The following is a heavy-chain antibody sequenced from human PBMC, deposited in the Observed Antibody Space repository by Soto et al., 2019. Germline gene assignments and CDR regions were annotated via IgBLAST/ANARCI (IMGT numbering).Heavy chain of an antibody. D-gene: IGHD3-10*01. V-gene: IGHV4-34*01. Sequence: SETLSLTCAVYGGSFSGYYWSWIRQPPGKGLEWIGEINHSGSTNYNPSLKSRVTISVDTSKNQFSLKLSSVTAADTAVYYCASRIPYYYGSGSYYNVNWFDPWGQGTLVTVSS. CDR1: GGSFSGYY. J-gene: IGHJ5*02. CDR2: INHSGST. CDR3: ASRIPYYYGSGSYYNVNWFDP.